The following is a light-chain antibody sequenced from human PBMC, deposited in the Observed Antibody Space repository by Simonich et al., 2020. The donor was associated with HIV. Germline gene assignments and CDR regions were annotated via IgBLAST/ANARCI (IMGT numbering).Light chain of an antibody. CDR1: SSDVNTYNY. V-gene: IGLV2-14*01. CDR3: SSYIISVV. CDR2: DVT. Sequence: QSALTHPASVSGSPGQSITFSCTGTSSDVNTYNYLSWYQQHPGKAPKLMIYDVTKRPSGVSNRFAGSKSGNTASLTISGLQAEDEAHYYCSSYIISVVFGGGTKLTVL. J-gene: IGLJ3*02.